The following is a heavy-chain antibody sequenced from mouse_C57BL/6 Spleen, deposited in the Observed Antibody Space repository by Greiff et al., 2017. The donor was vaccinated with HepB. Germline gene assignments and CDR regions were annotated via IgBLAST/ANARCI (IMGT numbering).Heavy chain of an antibody. V-gene: IGHV1-50*01. J-gene: IGHJ4*01. Sequence: QVQLQQPGAELVKPGASVKLSCKASGYTFTSYWMQWVKQRPGQGLEWIGEIDPSDSYTNYNQKFKGKATLTVDTSSSTAYMQLSSLTSEDSAVYYCARAGGDYWGQGTSVTSPQ. CDR1: GYTFTSYW. CDR2: IDPSDSYT. CDR3: ARAGGDY. D-gene: IGHD1-1*02.